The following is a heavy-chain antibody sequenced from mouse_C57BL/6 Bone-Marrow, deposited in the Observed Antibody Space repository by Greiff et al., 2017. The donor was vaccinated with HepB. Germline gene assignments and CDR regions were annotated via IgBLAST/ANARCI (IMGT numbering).Heavy chain of an antibody. CDR2: IYPSDSET. Sequence: QVKLQQPGAELVRPGSSVKLSCKASGYTFTSYWMDWVKQRPGQGLEWIGNIYPSDSETHYNQKFKDKATLTVDKSSSTAYMQLSSLTSEDSAVYYCAVYYGIYYYAMDYWGQGTSVTVSS. J-gene: IGHJ4*01. D-gene: IGHD2-1*01. CDR3: AVYYGIYYYAMDY. V-gene: IGHV1-61*01. CDR1: GYTFTSYW.